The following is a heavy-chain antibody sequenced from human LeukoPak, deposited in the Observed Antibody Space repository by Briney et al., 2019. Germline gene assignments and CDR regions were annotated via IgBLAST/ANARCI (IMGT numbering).Heavy chain of an antibody. J-gene: IGHJ4*02. Sequence: PSETLSLSCAVYGGSFSGQYWGWIRQPPGKGLEWIGEINRSGSISYNASLKSRVTISLDTSKNQFSLNLRSVTAADTAVYYCAGGDYHGSESYANYWGQGTLVTVSS. V-gene: IGHV4-34*01. CDR3: AGGDYHGSESYANY. CDR1: GGSFSGQY. CDR2: INRSGSI. D-gene: IGHD3-10*01.